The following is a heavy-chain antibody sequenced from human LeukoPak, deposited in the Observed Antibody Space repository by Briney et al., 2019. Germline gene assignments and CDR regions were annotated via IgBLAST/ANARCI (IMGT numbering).Heavy chain of an antibody. J-gene: IGHJ3*02. D-gene: IGHD1-26*01. Sequence: GGSLRLSCAASGFTFSSYSMNWVRQARGKGLEWVSSISSSSSYIYYADSVKGRFTISRDNAKNSLYLQMNSLRAEDTAVYYCARDRIGGSYTNAFDIWGQGTMVTVSS. CDR1: GFTFSSYS. CDR3: ARDRIGGSYTNAFDI. V-gene: IGHV3-21*01. CDR2: ISSSSSYI.